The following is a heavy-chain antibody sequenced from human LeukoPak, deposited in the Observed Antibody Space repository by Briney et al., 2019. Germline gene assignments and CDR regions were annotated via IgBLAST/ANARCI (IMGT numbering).Heavy chain of an antibody. Sequence: PGGSLRLSCAASGFTVSSNYMSWVRQAPGKGLEWVSVIYSGGSTYYADSVKGRFTISRDNPKNTLYLQMNSLRAEDTAVYYCARDTRRVYYYGMDVWGQGTTVTVSS. CDR3: ARDTRRVYYYGMDV. V-gene: IGHV3-66*01. CDR2: IYSGGST. CDR1: GFTVSSNY. J-gene: IGHJ6*02.